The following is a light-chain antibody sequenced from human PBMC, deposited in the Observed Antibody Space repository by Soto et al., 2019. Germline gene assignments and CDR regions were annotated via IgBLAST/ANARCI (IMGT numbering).Light chain of an antibody. CDR2: AAS. V-gene: IGKV1D-8*01. J-gene: IGKJ5*01. CDR3: QQSYSFPYT. CDR1: QVISSY. Sequence: VIWMTQSPSLLSASTGDRVTISCRMSQVISSYLAWYQQKPGKAPELLIYAASTLQSGVPSRFSGSGSGTDFTLTIPCLQSEDFETYSCQQSYSFPYTFGQGTRLEIK.